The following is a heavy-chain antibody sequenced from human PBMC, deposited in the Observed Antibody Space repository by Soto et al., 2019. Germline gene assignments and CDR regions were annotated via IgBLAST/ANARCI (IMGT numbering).Heavy chain of an antibody. CDR2: INHSGST. J-gene: IGHJ5*02. V-gene: IGHV4-34*01. CDR3: ARGRVRGVITDP. CDR1: GGSFSGYY. Sequence: SETLSLTCAVYGGSFSGYYWSWIRQPPGKGLEWIGEINHSGSTNYNPSLKSRVTISVDTSKNQFSLKLSSVTAADTAVYYCARGRVRGVITDPWGQGTLVTVSS. D-gene: IGHD3-10*01.